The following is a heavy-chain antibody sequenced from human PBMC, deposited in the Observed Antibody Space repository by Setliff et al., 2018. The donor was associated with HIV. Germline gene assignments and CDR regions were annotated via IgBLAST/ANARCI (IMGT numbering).Heavy chain of an antibody. V-gene: IGHV4-61*09. D-gene: IGHD1-26*01. J-gene: IGHJ4*02. CDR1: GDSINTDVVS. CDR3: AREGTWESYFDA. CDR2: IYLTGNT. Sequence: SETLSLTCTVSGDSINTDVVSWNWIRQPAGKGLEWIGHIYLTGNTNYNPSLKSRVTISLDSSKSQFSLMMTSLTTADTAVYYCAREGTWESYFDAWGQGRLVTVSS.